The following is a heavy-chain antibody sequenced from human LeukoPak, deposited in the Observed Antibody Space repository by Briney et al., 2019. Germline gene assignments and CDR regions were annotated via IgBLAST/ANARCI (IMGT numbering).Heavy chain of an antibody. CDR1: GFTFSSYS. D-gene: IGHD1-26*01. V-gene: IGHV3-21*01. CDR3: ARAPSGSSVRYLDY. CDR2: ISSSSSYI. J-gene: IGHJ4*02. Sequence: GGSLRLSCAASGFTFSSYSMNWVRQAPGKGLEWVSSISSSSSYIYYADSVKGRFTISRDNAKNSLYLQMNSLRAEDTAVYYCARAPSGSSVRYLDYWGQGTLVTVSS.